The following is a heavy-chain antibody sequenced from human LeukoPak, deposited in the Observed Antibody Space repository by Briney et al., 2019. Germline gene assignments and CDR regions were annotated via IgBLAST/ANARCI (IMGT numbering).Heavy chain of an antibody. D-gene: IGHD3-10*01. CDR2: MKQDGSVK. V-gene: IGHV3-7*03. CDR1: GFTFINYW. J-gene: IGHJ3*02. CDR3: ARGTSGGI. Sequence: GGSLRLSCAASGFTFINYWMSWVRQAPGKGLEWVANMKQDGSVKYYVDSMKGRFTISRDNAKNSLYLQMNSLRAEDTAVYYCARGTSGGIWGQGTMVTVSS.